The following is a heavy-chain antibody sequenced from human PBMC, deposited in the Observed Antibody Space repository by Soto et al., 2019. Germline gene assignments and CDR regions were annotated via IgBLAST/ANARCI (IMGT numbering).Heavy chain of an antibody. V-gene: IGHV1-46*01. CDR2: INPSGGST. J-gene: IGHJ4*01. CDR3: ARYDYNGYYFDY. Sequence: ASVRLSCKASGYSISTYYMHWVRQAPGQGYERMGIINPSGGSTTYAQKFQGRVTMTRDTSTTTVYMELSSLKSEDTAVYYCARYDYNGYYFDYWG. CDR1: GYSISTYY. D-gene: IGHD4-4*01.